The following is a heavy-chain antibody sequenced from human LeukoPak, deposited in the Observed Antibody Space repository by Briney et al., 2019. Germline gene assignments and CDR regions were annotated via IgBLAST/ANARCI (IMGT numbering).Heavy chain of an antibody. CDR2: IYTSEST. CDR1: GGSLSSYY. D-gene: IGHD6-13*01. V-gene: IGHV4-4*07. J-gene: IGHJ4*02. CDR3: ARDRGTAAAGPDFDY. Sequence: SETLSLTCTVSGGSLSSYYWSWIRQPAGKGLEWIGRIYTSESTNYDPSLKSRVTMSVDTSKNQLSLKLSSVTAADTAVYYCARDRGTAAAGPDFDYWGQGTLVTVSS.